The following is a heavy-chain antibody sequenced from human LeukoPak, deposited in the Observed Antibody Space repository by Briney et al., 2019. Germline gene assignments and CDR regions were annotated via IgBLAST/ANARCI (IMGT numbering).Heavy chain of an antibody. CDR3: ASLAVAGLSEGY. CDR1: GGSFSGYY. CDR2: INHSGST. J-gene: IGHJ4*02. Sequence: SETLSLTCAVYGGSFSGYYWSWIRQPPGKGLEWIGEINHSGSTNYNPSLKSRVTISVDTSRNQFSLKLSSVTAADTAVYYCASLAVAGLSEGYWGQGTLVIVSS. D-gene: IGHD6-19*01. V-gene: IGHV4-34*01.